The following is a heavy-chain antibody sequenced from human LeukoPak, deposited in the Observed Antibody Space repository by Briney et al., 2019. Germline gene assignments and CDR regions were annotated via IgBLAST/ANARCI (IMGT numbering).Heavy chain of an antibody. Sequence: GGSLRLSCAASGFTFSGYSMNWVRQAPGKGPEWVSSISSSGSYIYYTDSVKGRFTISRDNGKNSLYLQMNSLRAEDTAVYYCAKALGGYHFDYWGQGTLVTVSS. D-gene: IGHD3-16*01. CDR2: ISSSGSYI. CDR3: AKALGGYHFDY. V-gene: IGHV3-21*04. J-gene: IGHJ4*02. CDR1: GFTFSGYS.